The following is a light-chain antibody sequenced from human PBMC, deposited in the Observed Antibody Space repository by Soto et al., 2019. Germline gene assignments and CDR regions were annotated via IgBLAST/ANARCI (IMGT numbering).Light chain of an antibody. CDR2: GAS. Sequence: EIVLTKSPGTLSLSPGERATLSCRASQSVSSSYLAWYQQKPGQAPRLLIYGASSRATGIPDRFSGSGSGTDFTLTISRLEPEDSAVYYCQQYGSSPTTFAQGTRLEIK. J-gene: IGKJ5*01. CDR1: QSVSSSY. V-gene: IGKV3-20*01. CDR3: QQYGSSPTT.